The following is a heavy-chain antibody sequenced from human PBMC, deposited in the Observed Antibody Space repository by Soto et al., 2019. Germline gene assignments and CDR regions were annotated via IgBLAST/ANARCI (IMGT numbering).Heavy chain of an antibody. V-gene: IGHV3-23*01. CDR2: ITGSGGGT. Sequence: GGSLRLSCAASGFMFANYAMGWVRQAPGRGLEWVSAITGSGGGTYYADSVKGRVTVSRDNSKNTLYLQMHSLRVEDTAIFFCANWDTHGIITTNVGAKYYYYEMDVWGQGTTVTVSS. J-gene: IGHJ6*02. D-gene: IGHD2-8*01. CDR1: GFMFANYA. CDR3: ANWDTHGIITTNVGAKYYYYEMDV.